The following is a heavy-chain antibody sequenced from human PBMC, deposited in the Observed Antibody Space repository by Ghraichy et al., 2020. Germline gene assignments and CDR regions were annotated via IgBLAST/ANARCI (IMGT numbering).Heavy chain of an antibody. CDR3: ATVLVGDNDWYGAWTGTRSLFDP. CDR1: GYTFTDLS. D-gene: IGHD3-10*01. CDR2: INPDDGET. V-gene: IGHV1-24*01. J-gene: IGHJ5*02. Sequence: ASVKVSCKVSGYTFTDLSMHWVRQAPGQGLEWMGGINPDDGETNYAQKFQGRVTITEDTSTDTTYMELSSLRSEDTAVYYCATVLVGDNDWYGAWTGTRSLFDPGSQGTRVTVSS.